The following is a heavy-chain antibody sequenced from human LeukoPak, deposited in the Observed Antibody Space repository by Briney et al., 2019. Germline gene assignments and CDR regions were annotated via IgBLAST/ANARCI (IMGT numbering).Heavy chain of an antibody. V-gene: IGHV1-8*03. D-gene: IGHD1-26*01. CDR3: AGQLVGATADY. CDR1: GYTFTSYD. Sequence: ASVKVSCKASGYTFTSYDINWVRQATGQGLEWMGWMNPNSGNTGYAQKFQGRVTITRNTSISTAYMELSSLRSEDTAVYYCAGQLVGATADYWGQGTLVTVSS. CDR2: MNPNSGNT. J-gene: IGHJ4*02.